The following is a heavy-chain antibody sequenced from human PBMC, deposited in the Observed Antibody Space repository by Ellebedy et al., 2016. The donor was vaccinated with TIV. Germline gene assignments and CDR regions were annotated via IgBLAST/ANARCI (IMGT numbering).Heavy chain of an antibody. J-gene: IGHJ4*02. D-gene: IGHD2-2*02. CDR3: TKYLS. V-gene: IGHV3-15*01. CDR2: ITSKTEGETT. Sequence: GESLKISCAASGLIFTNAWMSWVRQAPGKGLEWVGRITSKTEGETTDYAATVQGTFTISRDNSKSTVYRQMDSLRAEDAAVYFCTKYLSWGQGALVTVSS. CDR1: GLIFTNAW.